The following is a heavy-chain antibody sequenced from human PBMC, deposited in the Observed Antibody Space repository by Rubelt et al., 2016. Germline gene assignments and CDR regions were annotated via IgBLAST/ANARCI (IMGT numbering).Heavy chain of an antibody. Sequence: QVQLVQSGAEVKKPGSSVKVSCKASGGTFSSYAISWVRQAPGPGLEWMGGILPIFGTANSAQKFQGRGTITAYESTSTAYMELGRLRSDDTAVYYCASSSGSYYSLDYWGQGTLVTVSS. V-gene: IGHV1-69*01. CDR2: ILPIFGTA. J-gene: IGHJ4*02. D-gene: IGHD1-26*01. CDR1: GGTFSSYA. CDR3: ASSSGSYYSLDY.